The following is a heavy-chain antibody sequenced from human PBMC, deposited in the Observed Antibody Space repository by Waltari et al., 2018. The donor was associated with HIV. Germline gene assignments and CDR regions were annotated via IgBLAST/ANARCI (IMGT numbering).Heavy chain of an antibody. V-gene: IGHV3-21*01. D-gene: IGHD6-19*01. CDR1: GFRFGVYN. J-gene: IGHJ5*02. CDR2: IGSLQNFI. Sequence: EVRLLESGGGLVRPGGSLRSSCQAPGFRFGVYNMNWVRQGPGKGLEWVASIGSLQNFIHYADSVKGRFTVSRDNAKNSLYLQMNSLTAEDTAVYYCARGPSSGWSWFDPWGQGTLVTVSS. CDR3: ARGPSSGWSWFDP.